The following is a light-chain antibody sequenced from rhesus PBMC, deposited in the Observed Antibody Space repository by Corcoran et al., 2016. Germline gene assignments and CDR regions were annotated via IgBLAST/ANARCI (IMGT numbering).Light chain of an antibody. CDR1: ENVNNY. J-gene: IGKJ4*01. Sequence: DIQMTQSPSSLSASVGDRVTITCRTSENVNNYLNWYQQKPGKAPKLLIYKASTLQSGVPSRFSGSGAWTDYTFTISSLKSEDDATYYCQHHYGTPLTFGGGTKVEIK. CDR2: KAS. V-gene: IGKV1-74*01. CDR3: QHHYGTPLT.